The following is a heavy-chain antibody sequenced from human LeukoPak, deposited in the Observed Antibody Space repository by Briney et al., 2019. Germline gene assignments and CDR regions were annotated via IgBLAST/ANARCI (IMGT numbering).Heavy chain of an antibody. Sequence: HPGGSLRLSCAASGFTFGIYAMSWVRQAPGQRLDWCSEISARDGSTYYAHSVKGRFTISRDNSKNTLYLQMSSLSAEDTAVYYCAKLLNVYGDYYFDSWGQGTLVTVSS. CDR1: GFTFGIYA. CDR2: ISARDGST. D-gene: IGHD4-17*01. V-gene: IGHV3-23*01. J-gene: IGHJ4*02. CDR3: AKLLNVYGDYYFDS.